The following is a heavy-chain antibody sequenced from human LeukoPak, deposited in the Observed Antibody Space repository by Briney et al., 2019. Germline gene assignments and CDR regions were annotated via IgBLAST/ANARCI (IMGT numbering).Heavy chain of an antibody. CDR1: GFSFSTYS. J-gene: IGHJ4*02. CDR3: ARVAEVAAFDS. V-gene: IGHV3-21*06. CDR2: ISRNSRYI. Sequence: KPGGSLRLSCAASGFSFSTYSMNWVRKAPGKGLEWVSSISRNSRYIYYADSMRGRFTISRDNAKNSLYLQMNSLKPEDTAVYYCARVAEVAAFDSWGQGTLVTVSS. D-gene: IGHD6-13*01.